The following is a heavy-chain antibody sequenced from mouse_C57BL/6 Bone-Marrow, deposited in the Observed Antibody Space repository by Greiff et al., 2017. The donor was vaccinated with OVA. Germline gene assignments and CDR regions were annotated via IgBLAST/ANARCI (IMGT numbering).Heavy chain of an antibody. D-gene: IGHD1-1*01. V-gene: IGHV1-55*01. CDR1: GYTFTSYW. J-gene: IGHJ2*01. CDR2: IYPGSGST. CDR3: VTILRPYFDY. Sequence: QVHVKQPGAELVKPGASVKMSCKASGYTFTSYWITWVKQRPGQGLEWIGDIYPGSGSTNYNEKFKSKATLTVDKSSSTAYMQLSSLTSEDSAVYYCVTILRPYFDYWGQGTTLTVSS.